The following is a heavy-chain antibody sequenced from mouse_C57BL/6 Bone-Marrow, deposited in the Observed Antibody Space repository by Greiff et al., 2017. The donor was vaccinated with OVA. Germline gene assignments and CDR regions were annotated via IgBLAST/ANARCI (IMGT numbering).Heavy chain of an antibody. V-gene: IGHV1-72*01. D-gene: IGHD3-2*02. CDR3: ACKIWRTLRLRTAWFAY. Sequence: VQLQQPGAELVKPGASVKLSCKASGYTFTSYWMHWVKQRPGRGLEWIGRIDPNSGGTKYNEKFKSKATLTVDKPSSTAYMQLSSLTSEDSAVYYCACKIWRTLRLRTAWFAYWGQGTLVTVSA. J-gene: IGHJ3*01. CDR2: IDPNSGGT. CDR1: GYTFTSYW.